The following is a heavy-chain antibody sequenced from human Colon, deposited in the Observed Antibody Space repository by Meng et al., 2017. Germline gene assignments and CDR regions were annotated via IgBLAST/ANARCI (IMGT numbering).Heavy chain of an antibody. CDR1: GDSVSSKSAA. J-gene: IGHJ4*02. D-gene: IGHD1-26*01. CDR3: ASTENHF. V-gene: IGHV6-1*01. Sequence: VQQQVQAPAQVKPPQTPLHTCAISGDSVSSKSAAWSWIRQSPSRGLEWLGRTYYRSKWYNDYAVSVKSRISINPDTSKNQFSLRLNSVTPEDTALYYCASTENHFWGQGTLVTVSS. CDR2: TYYRSKWYN.